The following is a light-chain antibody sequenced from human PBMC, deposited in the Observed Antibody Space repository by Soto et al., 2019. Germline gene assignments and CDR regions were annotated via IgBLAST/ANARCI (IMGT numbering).Light chain of an antibody. Sequence: DIQMTQSPPTLSASVGDRVTITCRASQSISTWLAWYQQKPGKAPKLLIYDASILESGVPSRFSGSRSGTEITLTISSLQPDDFATYYCQQYNSYPWTFGQGTKVEIK. V-gene: IGKV1-5*01. CDR2: DAS. J-gene: IGKJ1*01. CDR1: QSISTW. CDR3: QQYNSYPWT.